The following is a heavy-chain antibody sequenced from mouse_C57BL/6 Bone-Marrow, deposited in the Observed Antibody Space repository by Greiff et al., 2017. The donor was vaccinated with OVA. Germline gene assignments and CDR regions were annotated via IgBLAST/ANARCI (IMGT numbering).Heavy chain of an antibody. CDR1: GFTFSDYY. CDR3: ARRGYDAMDY. J-gene: IGHJ4*01. V-gene: IGHV5-12*01. CDR2: ISNGGGST. Sequence: EVQLQESGGGLVQPGGSLKLSCAASGFTFSDYYMYWVRQTPEKRLEWVAYISNGGGSTYYPDTVKGRFTISRDNAKNTLYLQMSRLKSEDTAMYYCARRGYDAMDYWGQGTSVTVSS.